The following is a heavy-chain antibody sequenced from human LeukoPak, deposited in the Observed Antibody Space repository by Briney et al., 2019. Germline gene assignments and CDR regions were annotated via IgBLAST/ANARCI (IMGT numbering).Heavy chain of an antibody. Sequence: GGSLRLSCAASGFDFSIYSINWVRQAPGKGLEWISYISSTSRNIYFADSVKGRFTISRDNAQNSVSLQMNSLRAEDTAVYFCTRVGTSGYTADYWGQGTRVIVSS. CDR3: TRVGTSGYTADY. V-gene: IGHV3-48*04. CDR1: GFDFSIYS. CDR2: ISSTSRNI. D-gene: IGHD3-22*01. J-gene: IGHJ4*02.